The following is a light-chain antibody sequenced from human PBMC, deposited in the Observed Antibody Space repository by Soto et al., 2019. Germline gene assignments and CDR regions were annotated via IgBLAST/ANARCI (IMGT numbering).Light chain of an antibody. CDR2: EVS. J-gene: IGLJ3*02. V-gene: IGLV2-14*01. Sequence: QSALTQPASVSGYPGQSITISCTGTSSDVGGYNYVSWYQQNPGKAPKLMIYEVSHRPSGVSDRFSGSKSSNTASLTISGLQAEDEADYYCSSYTTSSTLVVFGGGTQLTVL. CDR3: SSYTTSSTLVV. CDR1: SSDVGGYNY.